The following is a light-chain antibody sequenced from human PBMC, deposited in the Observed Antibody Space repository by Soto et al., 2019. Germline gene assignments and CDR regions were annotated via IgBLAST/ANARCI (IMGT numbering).Light chain of an antibody. CDR1: SSDIGSYDR. CDR2: EVN. J-gene: IGLJ1*01. Sequence: QSALTRPPSVSGSPGQSVTISCTGTSSDIGSYDRVSWYQQTPGTAPKLMIYEVNHRPSGVPARFSRSKSGNTASLAISGCQADDEANYYCSAYTTSWTYVFGSGTKLTVL. CDR3: SAYTTSWTYV. V-gene: IGLV2-18*02.